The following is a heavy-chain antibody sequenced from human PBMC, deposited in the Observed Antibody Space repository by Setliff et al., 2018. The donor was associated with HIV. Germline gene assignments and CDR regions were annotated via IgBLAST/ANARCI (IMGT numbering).Heavy chain of an antibody. CDR1: GGSISSNW. CDR3: GGNGYYSIGY. D-gene: IGHD3-22*01. CDR2: IYHSGST. Sequence: SETLSLTCAVSGGSISSNWWSWVRQSPGKGLEWIGEIYHSGSTHYNPSLQSRLTISVDKSKSQFSLKLNSVTAADTAVYYCGGNGYYSIGYWGQGTLVT. J-gene: IGHJ4*02. V-gene: IGHV4-4*02.